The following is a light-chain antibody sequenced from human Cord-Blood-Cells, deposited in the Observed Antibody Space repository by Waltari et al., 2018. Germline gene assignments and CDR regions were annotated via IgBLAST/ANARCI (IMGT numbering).Light chain of an antibody. J-gene: IGLJ2*01. CDR2: QDS. V-gene: IGLV3-1*01. CDR3: QAWDSSTVV. CDR1: KLGDKY. Sequence: SYELTQPPSVSVSPGQTARITCSGDKLGDKYACWYQQKPGQSPVLVIYQDSKRPSGIPERFSGSNAGNTATLTISGTQAMDEADYYCQAWDSSTVVFGVGTKLTVL.